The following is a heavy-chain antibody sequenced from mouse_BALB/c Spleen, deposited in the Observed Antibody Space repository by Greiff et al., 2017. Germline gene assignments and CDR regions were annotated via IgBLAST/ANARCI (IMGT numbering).Heavy chain of an antibody. V-gene: IGHV14-1*02. D-gene: IGHD1-1*01. Sequence: EVQLQQSGAELVRPGALVKLSCKASGFNIKDYYMHWVKQRPEQGLEWIGWIDPENGNTIYDPKFQGKASITADTSSNTAYLQLSSLTSEDTAVYYCARGGYYGSSPYYYAMDYWGQGTSVTVSS. J-gene: IGHJ4*01. CDR3: ARGGYYGSSPYYYAMDY. CDR1: GFNIKDYY. CDR2: IDPENGNT.